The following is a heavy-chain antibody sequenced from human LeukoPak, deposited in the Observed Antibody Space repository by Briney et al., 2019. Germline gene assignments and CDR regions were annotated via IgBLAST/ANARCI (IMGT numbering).Heavy chain of an antibody. Sequence: PSETLSLTCTVSGGSISSYYWSWIRQPPGKGLEGIGYIYYSGSTNYNPSLKSRVTISVDTSKNQFSLKLSSVTAADTAVYYCARVSDIVVVPAFDPWGQGTLVTVSS. CDR3: ARVSDIVVVPAFDP. J-gene: IGHJ5*02. CDR2: IYYSGST. D-gene: IGHD2-2*01. CDR1: GGSISSYY. V-gene: IGHV4-59*01.